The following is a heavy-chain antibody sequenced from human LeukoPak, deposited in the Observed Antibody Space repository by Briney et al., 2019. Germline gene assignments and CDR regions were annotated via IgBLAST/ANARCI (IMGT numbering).Heavy chain of an antibody. CDR3: ARDPPYCSGGSCYVSTVWWDY. V-gene: IGHV1-46*01. J-gene: IGHJ4*02. CDR2: INPSGGST. CDR1: GYTFTSYY. Sequence: GASVKVSCKASGYTFTSYYMHWVRQAPGQGLEWMGIINPSGGSTSYAQKFQGRVTMTRDTSTSTVYMELSSLRSDDTAVYYCARDPPYCSGGSCYVSTVWWDYWGQGTLVTVSS. D-gene: IGHD2-15*01.